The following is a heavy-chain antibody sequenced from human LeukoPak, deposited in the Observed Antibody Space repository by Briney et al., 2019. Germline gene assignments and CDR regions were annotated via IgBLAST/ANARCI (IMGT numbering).Heavy chain of an antibody. D-gene: IGHD3-16*01. CDR3: VAYSDSWFEH. CDR2: IYTSGSS. V-gene: IGHV4-4*07. Sequence: PSETLSLTCTVSGASISDYYWSWIRQPAGKGLEWIGHIYTSGSSNYNPSLKSRVTMSIDTSKNQFSLNLSSVTAADTAVYYCVAYSDSWFEHWGQGALVTVSS. J-gene: IGHJ5*02. CDR1: GASISDYY.